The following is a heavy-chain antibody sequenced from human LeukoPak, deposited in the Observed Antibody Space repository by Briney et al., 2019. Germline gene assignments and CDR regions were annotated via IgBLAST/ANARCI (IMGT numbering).Heavy chain of an antibody. J-gene: IGHJ6*03. V-gene: IGHV4-34*01. D-gene: IGHD3-10*01. Sequence: SETLSLTCAVYGGSFSGYYWSWLRQPPGKGLEWIGEINHSGSTNYNPSLKSRVTISVDTSKNQFSLKLSSVTAADTAVYYCARGTYYYGSGSYRGNYYYYMDVWGKGTTVTVSS. CDR3: ARGTYYYGSGSYRGNYYYYMDV. CDR2: INHSGST. CDR1: GGSFSGYY.